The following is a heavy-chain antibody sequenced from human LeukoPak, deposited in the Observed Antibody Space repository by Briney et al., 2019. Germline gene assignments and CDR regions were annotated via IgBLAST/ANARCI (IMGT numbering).Heavy chain of an antibody. J-gene: IGHJ4*02. CDR1: GFTFSNSW. CDR3: ARDYPPD. Sequence: GGSLRLSCAASGFTFSNSWMHWVRQAPGKGLVWVSSVNTDGKTTTYADSVKGRFTISRDNAQNTLYLQMNSLSAEDTAVYYCARDYPPDWGQGTLVTVSA. CDR2: VNTDGKTT. V-gene: IGHV3-74*01.